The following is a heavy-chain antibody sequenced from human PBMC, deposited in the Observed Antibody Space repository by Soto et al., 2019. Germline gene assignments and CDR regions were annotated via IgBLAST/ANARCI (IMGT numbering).Heavy chain of an antibody. CDR2: ILPDDADT. J-gene: IGHJ3*02. CDR3: VYYYDSSGYYHDAFDI. CDR1: GYSFTSYW. Sequence: GESLKISCKASGYSFTSYWIGWVRQTPGKGLEWMGIILPDDADTRYSPSFEGHVTISADRSTNTAFLHLRSLEASDTAMYYCVYYYDSSGYYHDAFDIWGQGTMVTVSS. V-gene: IGHV5-51*01. D-gene: IGHD3-22*01.